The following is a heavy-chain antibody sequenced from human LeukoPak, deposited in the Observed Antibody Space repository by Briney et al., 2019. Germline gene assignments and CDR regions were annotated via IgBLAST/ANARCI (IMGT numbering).Heavy chain of an antibody. CDR1: GFTFSNYA. V-gene: IGHV3-23*01. J-gene: IGHJ5*02. D-gene: IGHD3-10*01. CDR3: AIQPRYGSGSYYNVDP. CDR2: ISGSRGNT. Sequence: GGSLRLSCAASGFTFSNYAMSWVRQAPGKGLEWVPAISGSRGNTYYADSVKGRFTISRDNSKNTLYLQMNSLRAEDTAVYYCAIQPRYGSGSYYNVDPWGQGTLVTVSS.